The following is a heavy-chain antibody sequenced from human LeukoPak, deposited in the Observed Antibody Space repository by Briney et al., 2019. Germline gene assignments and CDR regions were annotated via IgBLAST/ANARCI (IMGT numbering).Heavy chain of an antibody. CDR2: IYYSGST. CDR1: GGSISSSSYY. CDR3: ARIQLWLPHFDY. Sequence: SETLSLTCTVSGGSISSSSYYWGWIRQPPGKGLEWIGSIYYSGSTYYNPSLKSRVTISVDTSKNQFSLKLSSVTAADTAVYYCARIQLWLPHFDYWGQGTLVTVSS. V-gene: IGHV4-39*07. D-gene: IGHD5-18*01. J-gene: IGHJ4*02.